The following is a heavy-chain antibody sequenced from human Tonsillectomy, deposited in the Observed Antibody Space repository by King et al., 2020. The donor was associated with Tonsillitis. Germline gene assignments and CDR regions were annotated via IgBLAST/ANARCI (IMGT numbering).Heavy chain of an antibody. Sequence: QLVQSGGGLVKPGGSLRLSCAASGFTFSSYSMNWVRQAPGRGLEWVSSISTSGTYIYYADSVKGRFTISRDNAKNSLYLQMNSLRAEETAMYYCAGDGGYSGYDFSWGQGTLVTVSS. V-gene: IGHV3-21*01. CDR3: AGDGGYSGYDFS. D-gene: IGHD5-12*01. J-gene: IGHJ5*02. CDR1: GFTFSSYS. CDR2: ISTSGTYI.